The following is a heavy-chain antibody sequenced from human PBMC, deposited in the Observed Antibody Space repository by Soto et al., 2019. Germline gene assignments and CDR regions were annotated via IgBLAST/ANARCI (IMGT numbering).Heavy chain of an antibody. CDR3: ARGPNHDFWSA. V-gene: IGHV4-34*01. Sequence: QVQFQQWGAGLVKPSETLSLTCEGYGGSFSGYYWSWVRQAPGKALEWLGAISHSGGLNYNPSLKSRLVLSVDTPKKQFSLNLTSATAADTAVYYCARGPNHDFWSAWGQGSRVTVS. CDR2: ISHSGGL. D-gene: IGHD3-3*01. J-gene: IGHJ5*02. CDR1: GGSFSGYY.